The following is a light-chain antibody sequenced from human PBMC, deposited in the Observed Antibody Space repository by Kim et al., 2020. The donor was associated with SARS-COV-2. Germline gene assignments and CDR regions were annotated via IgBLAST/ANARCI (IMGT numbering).Light chain of an antibody. J-gene: IGKJ1*01. V-gene: IGKV1-17*01. Sequence: RCLIYGASILQKGVPSRFSGSGSGTEFTLTITSLQPQDVATYFCVQQSGHPRTFGQGTKVDIK. CDR2: GAS. CDR3: VQQSGHPRT.